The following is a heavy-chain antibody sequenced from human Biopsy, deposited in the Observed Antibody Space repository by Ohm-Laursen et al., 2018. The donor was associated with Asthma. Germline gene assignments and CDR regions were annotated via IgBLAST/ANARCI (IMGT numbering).Heavy chain of an antibody. D-gene: IGHD3-9*01. Sequence: SLRLSCAAPGFAFSRYVMHWVRQAPGKGLEWVAVISNDGKNEYYGDSVKGRFTISRDKSKSTLYLQLSSLRAEDTAVYFCAREPIKATYFYGMDVWGQGTTVTVSS. CDR1: GFAFSRYV. V-gene: IGHV3-30*04. CDR3: AREPIKATYFYGMDV. CDR2: ISNDGKNE. J-gene: IGHJ6*02.